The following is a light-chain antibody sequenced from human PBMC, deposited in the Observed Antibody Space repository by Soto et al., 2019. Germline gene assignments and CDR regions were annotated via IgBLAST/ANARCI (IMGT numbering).Light chain of an antibody. CDR2: GAS. CDR1: QSVSSNF. V-gene: IGKV3-20*01. Sequence: EIVLTQSPGTMSVSPGERVTLSCRASQSVSSNFLAWHQQKPGQAPRLLIYGASSRAGGIPDRFRGSGSGTDFTLTIYSLEPEDFAVYYCQQYGSAPSTFGPGTKVDVK. J-gene: IGKJ3*01. CDR3: QQYGSAPST.